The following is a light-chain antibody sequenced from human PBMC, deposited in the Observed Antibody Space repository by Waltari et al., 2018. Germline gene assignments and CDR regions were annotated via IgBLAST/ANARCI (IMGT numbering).Light chain of an antibody. Sequence: SYELTQPPSVSVSPGQTARITCSGDALPKRFGYWYQQQSGQAPVLVMYEGSKRPSGIPERFSGSSLGTMATLTISGAQVEDEADYYCYSTDSSGDYGVFGGGTKLTVL. J-gene: IGLJ2*01. CDR3: YSTDSSGDYGV. CDR1: ALPKRF. V-gene: IGLV3-10*01. CDR2: EGS.